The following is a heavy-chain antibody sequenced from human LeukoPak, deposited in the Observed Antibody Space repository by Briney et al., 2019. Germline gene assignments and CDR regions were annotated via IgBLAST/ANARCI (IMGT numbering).Heavy chain of an antibody. Sequence: PGGSLRLSCAASGFTFSSYAMHWVRQAPGKGLEYVSAISSNGGSTYYANSVKGRFTISRDNSKNTLYLQMNSLRAEDTAVYYCAKRGSGWYEDYYYYMDVWGKGTTVTISS. CDR2: ISSNGGST. J-gene: IGHJ6*03. CDR1: GFTFSSYA. CDR3: AKRGSGWYEDYYYYMDV. V-gene: IGHV3-64*01. D-gene: IGHD6-19*01.